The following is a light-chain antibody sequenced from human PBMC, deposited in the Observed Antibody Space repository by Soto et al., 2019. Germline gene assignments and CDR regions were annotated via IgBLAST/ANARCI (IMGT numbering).Light chain of an antibody. CDR1: QSIGSW. CDR3: QQYNSYWT. J-gene: IGKJ1*01. V-gene: IGKV1-5*02. CDR2: DAS. Sequence: DIQMTQSPSTLSASVGYIVIIVCRASQSIGSWLAWYQQKPGKAPKLLIYDASSLESGVPSRFSGSGSGTEFTLTISSLQPDDFATYYCQQYNSYWTFGQGTKVDIK.